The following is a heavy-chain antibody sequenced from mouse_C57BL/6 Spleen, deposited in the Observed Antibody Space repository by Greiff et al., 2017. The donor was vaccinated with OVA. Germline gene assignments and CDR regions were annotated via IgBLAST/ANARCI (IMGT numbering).Heavy chain of an antibody. CDR1: GYTFTSYW. CDR3: ARSEGSSLFAY. J-gene: IGHJ3*01. V-gene: IGHV1-69*01. D-gene: IGHD1-1*01. Sequence: VQLQQSGAELVMPGASVKLSCKASGYTFTSYWMHWVKQRPGQGLEWIGEIDPSDSYTNYNQKFKGKSTLTVDKSSSTAYMQLSSLTSEDSAVYYCARSEGSSLFAYWGQGTLVTVSA. CDR2: IDPSDSYT.